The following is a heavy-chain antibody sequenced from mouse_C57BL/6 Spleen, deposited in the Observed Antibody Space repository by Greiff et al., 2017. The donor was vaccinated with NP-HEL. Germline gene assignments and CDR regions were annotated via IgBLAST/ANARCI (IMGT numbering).Heavy chain of an antibody. J-gene: IGHJ3*01. CDR3: ARRREYDGFAY. D-gene: IGHD2-12*01. CDR1: GYTFTSYW. Sequence: QVQLQQPGAELVRPGSSVKLSCKASGYTFTSYWMDWVKQRPGQGLEWIGNIYPSDSETHYNQKFKDKATLTVDKSSSTAYMQLSSLTSEDSAVYYCARRREYDGFAYWGQGTLVTVSA. CDR2: IYPSDSET. V-gene: IGHV1-61*01.